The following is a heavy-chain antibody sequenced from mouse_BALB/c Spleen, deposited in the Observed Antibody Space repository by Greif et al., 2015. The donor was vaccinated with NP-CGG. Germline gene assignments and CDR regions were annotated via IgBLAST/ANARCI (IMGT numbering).Heavy chain of an antibody. D-gene: IGHD2-4*01. V-gene: IGHV14-3*02. CDR2: IDPANGST. Sequence: VQLQQSGAELGKPGASVKLSCTASGFNIKDTYMHWVKQRPEQGLEWIGRIDPANGSTKYDPKFQGKATITADTSSNAAYLQLSSLTSEDTAVYYCARVITGYWYFDVWGAGTTVTVSS. J-gene: IGHJ1*01. CDR1: GFNIKDTY. CDR3: ARVITGYWYFDV.